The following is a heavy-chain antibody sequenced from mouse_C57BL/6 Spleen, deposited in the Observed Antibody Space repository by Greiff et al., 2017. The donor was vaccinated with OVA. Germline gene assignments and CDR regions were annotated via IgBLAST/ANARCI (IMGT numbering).Heavy chain of an antibody. J-gene: IGHJ2*01. Sequence: EVQLQESGPVLVKPGPSVKISCKASGFTFTDYYMHWVKQSHGPSLAWIGHVYPYNGGTSYNQKFKGKATLTVDTSSSTAYMELNSLTSEDSAVDYCAGGNYFGPYFDYLGQGTTLTVSS. CDR1: GFTFTDYY. V-gene: IGHV1-36*01. CDR2: VYPYNGGT. D-gene: IGHD2-1*01. CDR3: AGGNYFGPYFDY.